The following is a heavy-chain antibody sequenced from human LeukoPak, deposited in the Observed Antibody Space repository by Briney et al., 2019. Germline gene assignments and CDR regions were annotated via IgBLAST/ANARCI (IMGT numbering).Heavy chain of an antibody. CDR3: ARDRGRYYMDV. D-gene: IGHD6-25*01. Sequence: PGGSLRLSCAASGFIFSSYSMSWVRQAPGKGLEWVSSISTSSSYIYYADSVKGRFTISRDNAKNSLYLQMNSLRAEDTAVYYCARDRGRYYMDVWGKGTTVTISS. CDR1: GFIFSSYS. V-gene: IGHV3-21*01. J-gene: IGHJ6*03. CDR2: ISTSSSYI.